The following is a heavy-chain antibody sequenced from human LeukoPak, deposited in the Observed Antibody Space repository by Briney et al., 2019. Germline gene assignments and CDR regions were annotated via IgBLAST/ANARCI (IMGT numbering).Heavy chain of an antibody. Sequence: GGSLRLSCVASGFSFSSYTMNWVRQTPGKGLEWVSSISGSSYYIYYADSVRGRFTISRDNAENSVYLQMNSLRAEDTAVYYCARDTANDYWGQGTLVTVSS. CDR1: GFSFSSYT. J-gene: IGHJ4*02. CDR2: ISGSSYYI. CDR3: ARDTANDY. D-gene: IGHD5-18*01. V-gene: IGHV3-21*01.